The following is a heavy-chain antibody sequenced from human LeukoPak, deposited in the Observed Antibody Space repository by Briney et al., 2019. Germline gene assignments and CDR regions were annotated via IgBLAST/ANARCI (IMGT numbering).Heavy chain of an antibody. CDR3: VRAPRGYAYDY. Sequence: SGPALVKPTQTLTLTCTFSGFSLSTGGMRVSWIRQPPGKALEWLARVDWDNKKFYSTSLKTRLTISKDTSKNQVVLTMTNMDLVDTATYFCVRAPRGYAYDYWGQGTLVTVSS. V-gene: IGHV2-70*04. J-gene: IGHJ4*02. CDR2: VDWDNKK. CDR1: GFSLSTGGMR. D-gene: IGHD3-10*01.